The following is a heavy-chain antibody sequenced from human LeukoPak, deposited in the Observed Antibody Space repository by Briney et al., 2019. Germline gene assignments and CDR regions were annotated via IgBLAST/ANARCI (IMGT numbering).Heavy chain of an antibody. CDR3: ARHRIVDQLFDY. CDR2: IYYSGST. Sequence: SETLSLTCTVSGGSISSYYWSWIRQPPGKGLEWIGYIYYSGSTNYNPSLQSRVTISVDTSKNQFSLKLSSVTAADTAVYYCARHRIVDQLFDYWGQGTLVTVSS. J-gene: IGHJ4*02. V-gene: IGHV4-59*08. D-gene: IGHD3-22*01. CDR1: GGSISSYY.